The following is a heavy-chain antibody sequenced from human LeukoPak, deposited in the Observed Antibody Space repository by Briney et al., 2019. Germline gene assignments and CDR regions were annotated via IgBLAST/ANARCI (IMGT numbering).Heavy chain of an antibody. CDR2: ISSSSSTI. CDR3: ARDPVTIFGVVIPNWFDP. Sequence: GGSLRLSCAASGFTFSSYSMNWVSQAPGKGLEWVSYISSSSSTIYYADSVKGRLTISRDNAKNSLYLQMNSLRAEDTAVYYCARDPVTIFGVVIPNWFDPWGQGTLVTVSS. D-gene: IGHD3-3*01. V-gene: IGHV3-48*01. J-gene: IGHJ5*02. CDR1: GFTFSSYS.